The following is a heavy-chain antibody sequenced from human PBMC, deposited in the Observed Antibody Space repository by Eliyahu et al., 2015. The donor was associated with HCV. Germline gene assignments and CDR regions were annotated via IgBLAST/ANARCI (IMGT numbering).Heavy chain of an antibody. V-gene: IGHV3-64D*08. D-gene: IGHD5-12*01. CDR3: VKTGSVYSGYDS. CDR1: GFPFSYYA. J-gene: IGHJ4*02. Sequence: EVQLVESGGGLVQPGGSLRLSCXAXGFPFSYYAMHWVRQAPGKGLEYVSAISSDGDTAYYADSVKGRFTVSRDNSKNTLYLQMSSLRVEDTAVYYCVKTGSVYSGYDSGGQGTLVTVSS. CDR2: ISSDGDTA.